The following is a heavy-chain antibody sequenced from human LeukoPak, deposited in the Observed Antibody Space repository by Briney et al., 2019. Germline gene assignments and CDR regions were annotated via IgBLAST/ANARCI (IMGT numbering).Heavy chain of an antibody. V-gene: IGHV1-46*01. CDR3: ATSSLIEYCTNGVCHDY. D-gene: IGHD2-8*01. CDR1: GYTFTSNY. J-gene: IGHJ4*02. CDR2: IYPRDGST. Sequence: ASVKVSCKASGYTFTSNYIHWVRQAPGQGLEWMGMIYPRDGSTSYAQKFQGRVTMTEDTSTDTAYMELGSLRSEDTAVYYCATSSLIEYCTNGVCHDYWGQGTLVTVSS.